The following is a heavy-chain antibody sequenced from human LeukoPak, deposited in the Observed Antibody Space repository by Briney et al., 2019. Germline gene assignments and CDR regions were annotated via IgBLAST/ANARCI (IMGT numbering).Heavy chain of an antibody. J-gene: IGHJ4*02. Sequence: SETLSLTCTVSGGSISSGGYYWSWLRQHPGKGLEWIGYIYYSGSTYYNPSLKSRVTISVDTSKNQFSLKLSSVTAADTVVYYCARDGPAASFDYWGQGTLVTVSS. CDR1: GGSISSGGYY. V-gene: IGHV4-31*03. CDR2: IYYSGST. CDR3: ARDGPAASFDY. D-gene: IGHD2-2*01.